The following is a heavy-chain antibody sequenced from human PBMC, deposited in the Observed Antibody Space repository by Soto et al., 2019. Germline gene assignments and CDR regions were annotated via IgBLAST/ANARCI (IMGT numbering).Heavy chain of an antibody. CDR2: INHSGST. CDR3: ARRYCSDSYCSYFDY. D-gene: IGHD2-15*01. Sequence: QVQLQQWGAGLLKPSETLSLTCAVYGGSFSGYYWSWIRQPPGKGLEWIGEINHSGSTSYNPSLNSRVTTSVDTSKNQFSLRLSSVTAADTAIYYCARRYCSDSYCSYFDYWGRGPLVTVSS. V-gene: IGHV4-34*02. J-gene: IGHJ4*02. CDR1: GGSFSGYY.